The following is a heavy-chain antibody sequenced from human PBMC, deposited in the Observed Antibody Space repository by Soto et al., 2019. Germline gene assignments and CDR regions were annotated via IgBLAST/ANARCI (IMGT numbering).Heavy chain of an antibody. CDR2: ITASGDNT. Sequence: GSLRLSCITSEFTFSTYDMSWVRQAPGKGLEWVSVITASGDNTYYADSVRGRFTISRDNSKNTLYLQMNSLRAEDTAVYYCANGGKQSVAYWGQVTLVTVSS. J-gene: IGHJ4*02. CDR3: ANGGKQSVAY. D-gene: IGHD3-16*01. CDR1: EFTFSTYD. V-gene: IGHV3-23*01.